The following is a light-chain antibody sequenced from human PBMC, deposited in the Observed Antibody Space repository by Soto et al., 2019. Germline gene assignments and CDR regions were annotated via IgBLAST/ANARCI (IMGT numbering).Light chain of an antibody. CDR1: SSDVGAYNY. Sequence: QSVLTQPPSASGSPGQSVTISCTGTSSDVGAYNYVSWYQQHPGKAPKLMIYEVTKRPSGVPDRFSGSKSGNTASLTVSGLLAEDEADYYCSSYTDSSNYVFGTGTKLTVL. CDR3: SSYTDSSNYV. J-gene: IGLJ1*01. V-gene: IGLV2-8*01. CDR2: EVT.